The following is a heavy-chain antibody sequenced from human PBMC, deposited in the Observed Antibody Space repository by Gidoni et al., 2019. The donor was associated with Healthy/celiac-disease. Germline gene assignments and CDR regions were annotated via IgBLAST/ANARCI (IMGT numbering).Heavy chain of an antibody. CDR3: ARETVVVTAIPGVYYYYYGMDV. D-gene: IGHD2-21*02. CDR2: IWYDGSDR. V-gene: IGHV3-33*01. Sequence: QVQLVESGGGVLQPGSSLRLSCAASGFTFRTHVMPSTRQAPGKGLEWVAVIWYDGSDRYYADSVKGRFTISRDNSKNTLYLQMNSLRAEDTAVYDCARETVVVTAIPGVYYYYYGMDVWGQGTTVTVSS. CDR1: GFTFRTHV. J-gene: IGHJ6*02.